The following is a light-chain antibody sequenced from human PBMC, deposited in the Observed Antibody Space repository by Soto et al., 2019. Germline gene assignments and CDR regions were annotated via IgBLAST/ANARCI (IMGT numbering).Light chain of an antibody. CDR2: WAS. Sequence: DIVMTQSPDSLAVSLGERATIICKSSQSVLYSSNNKNYLAWYQQKPGQPPKLLIYWASTRESGVPDRFSGSGSGTDFTLTISSLQAEDVAVYYCQQYYSTLTCGGGTKGDIK. J-gene: IGKJ4*01. V-gene: IGKV4-1*01. CDR1: QSVLYSSNNKNY. CDR3: QQYYSTLT.